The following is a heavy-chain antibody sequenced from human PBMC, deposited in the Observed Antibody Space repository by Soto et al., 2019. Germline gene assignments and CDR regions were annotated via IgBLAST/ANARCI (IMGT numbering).Heavy chain of an antibody. J-gene: IGHJ4*02. Sequence: QVQLVQSGAEVKKPGASVKVSCKASGYTFTSYDINWVRQATGQGLEWIGWMSPNSGNTGYAQKFKGRVTMTRNTSRCTAYMGLSSLISEDTAVYYCARGSSGWYDYWGQGPLVTVSS. CDR2: MSPNSGNT. CDR3: ARGSSGWYDY. V-gene: IGHV1-8*01. D-gene: IGHD6-19*01. CDR1: GYTFTSYD.